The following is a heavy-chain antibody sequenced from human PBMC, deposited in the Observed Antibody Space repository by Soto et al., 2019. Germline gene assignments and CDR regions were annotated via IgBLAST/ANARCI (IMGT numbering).Heavy chain of an antibody. V-gene: IGHV4-59*01. Sequence: SWIRQTPGKGLEWVGFMYYSETTKYTPSLKGRVNMSLDTSKNQVSLHLKSVTAAETAVYYCARANSSTWDKFEYKWFDPWGQGTMGTVSS. J-gene: IGHJ5*02. CDR2: MYYSETT. CDR3: ARANSSTWDKFEYKWFDP. D-gene: IGHD3-22*01.